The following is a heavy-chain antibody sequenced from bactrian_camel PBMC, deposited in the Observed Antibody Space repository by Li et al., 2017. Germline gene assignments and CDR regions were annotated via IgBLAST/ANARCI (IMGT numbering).Heavy chain of an antibody. D-gene: IGHD1*01. J-gene: IGHJ4*01. CDR1: GDTYC. CDR2: INTQIGTT. Sequence: HVQLVESGGGSVQTGGTLRISCTASGDTYCMAWFRQVPGKKREGVAMINTQIGTTYYSDLVKGRFTISKDNAQNTLSLQMHSLKLEDSAMYYCAADWGRCYVIGKVDLGRIDHWGLGTQVTVS. V-gene: IGHV3S54*01. CDR3: AADWGRCYVIGKVDLGRIDH.